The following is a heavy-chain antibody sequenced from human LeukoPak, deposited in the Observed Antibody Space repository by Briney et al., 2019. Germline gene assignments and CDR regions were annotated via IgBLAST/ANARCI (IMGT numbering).Heavy chain of an antibody. CDR3: ARDGLHTAHFDY. Sequence: GGSLRLSCAASGFTFSDFYMSWIRQAPGKGLEWLSDISSSSTDTNYADSVKGRFTISRDNARNSLYLQMNSLRDEDTAVYYCARDGLHTAHFDYWGQGTLVTVSS. J-gene: IGHJ4*02. D-gene: IGHD5-18*01. V-gene: IGHV3-11*06. CDR2: ISSSSTDT. CDR1: GFTFSDFY.